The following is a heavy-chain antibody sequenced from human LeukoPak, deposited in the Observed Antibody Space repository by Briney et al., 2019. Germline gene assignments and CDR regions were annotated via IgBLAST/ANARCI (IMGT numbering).Heavy chain of an antibody. Sequence: GGSLRLSCAASGFTFSSYAMSWVRQAPGKGLEWVSAISGSGGSTYYADSVKGRFTISRDNSKNTLYLQMNSLRAEDTAVYYCAKYYYDSSGFYRWFDPWGQGTLVTVSS. D-gene: IGHD3-22*01. V-gene: IGHV3-23*01. J-gene: IGHJ5*02. CDR2: ISGSGGST. CDR1: GFTFSSYA. CDR3: AKYYYDSSGFYRWFDP.